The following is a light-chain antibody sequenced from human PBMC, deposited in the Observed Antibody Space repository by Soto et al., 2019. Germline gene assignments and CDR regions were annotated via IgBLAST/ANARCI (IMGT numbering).Light chain of an antibody. CDR2: KTS. Sequence: DIHMTHSPSTLSASVGDRVTITCRASQSISNWLAWYQQKPGKAPKLLIYKTSNLESGVPSRFSGSGSGTELPITISSMQPDDFATSYCKTYQSFYLTFGGGTNVDIK. CDR3: KTYQSFYLT. CDR1: QSISNW. V-gene: IGKV1-5*03. J-gene: IGKJ4*01.